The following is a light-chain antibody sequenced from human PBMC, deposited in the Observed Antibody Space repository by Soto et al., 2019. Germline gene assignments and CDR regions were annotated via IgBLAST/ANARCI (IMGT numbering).Light chain of an antibody. CDR2: GAF. J-gene: IGKJ3*01. V-gene: IGKV3-20*01. CDR3: QQYGGSPFT. CDR1: QSVSSNY. Sequence: EIVLTQSPGTLSLSPGERATFSCRASQSVSSNYLAWYQQKPGQAPRLLIYGAFKRATGIPDRFSGSGSGTDFTLTISRLEPEDFAVYYCQQYGGSPFTFGPGTKVDIK.